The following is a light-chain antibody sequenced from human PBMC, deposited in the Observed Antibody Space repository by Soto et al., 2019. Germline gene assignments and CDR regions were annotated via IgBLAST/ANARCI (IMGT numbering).Light chain of an antibody. CDR1: SRINVGPYR. CDR2: YKSDSDK. CDR3: MIWHSSAVV. V-gene: IGLV5-45*03. J-gene: IGLJ2*01. Sequence: QPVLTQPSSLSASPGASASLTCTLRSRINVGPYRIYWYQQKPGSPPQYLLRYKSDSDKQQGSGVPSRFSGSKDASANAGILLISGLQSEDEADYYCMIWHSSAVVFGGGTKLTVL.